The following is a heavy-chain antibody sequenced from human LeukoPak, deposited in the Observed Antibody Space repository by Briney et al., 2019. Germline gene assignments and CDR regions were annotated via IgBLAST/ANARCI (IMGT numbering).Heavy chain of an antibody. D-gene: IGHD4-17*01. V-gene: IGHV3-53*05. CDR1: GFTVSNSY. CDR3: AKGLGDYDDFRLGF. J-gene: IGHJ4*02. Sequence: GGSLRLSCAASGFTVSNSYMSWVRQAPGKGPEWVSMIYVGGGTSYAASVMGRCTISSGKSKNTMYLHMNSRRGEDTAVYYCAKGLGDYDDFRLGFWGQGTLVTVSS. CDR2: IYVGGGT.